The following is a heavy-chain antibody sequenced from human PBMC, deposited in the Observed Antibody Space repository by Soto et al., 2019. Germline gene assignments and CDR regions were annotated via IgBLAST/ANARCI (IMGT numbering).Heavy chain of an antibody. Sequence: QVQLVESGGGAVQPGESLRLSCVASGFAFTYYAMHWVRQAPGKGLESVAVMSSDGSKIHHTDSVKGRFTISRDNSKNTLYLQVNSLRKEDTAVYFCAKDEGVGGTLGLFDYWGQGTLVSVSS. D-gene: IGHD1-26*01. J-gene: IGHJ4*02. CDR1: GFAFTYYA. CDR2: MSSDGSKI. V-gene: IGHV3-30*18. CDR3: AKDEGVGGTLGLFDY.